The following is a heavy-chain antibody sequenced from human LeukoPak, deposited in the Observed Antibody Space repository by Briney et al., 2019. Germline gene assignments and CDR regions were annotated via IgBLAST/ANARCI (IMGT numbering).Heavy chain of an antibody. CDR1: GFTFSSYE. CDR2: ISSSGSTI. Sequence: PEGSLRLSCAASGFTFSSYEMNWVRQAPGKGLEWVSYISSSGSTIYYADSVKGRFTISRDNAKNSLYLQMNSLRAEDTAVYYCARDHRLGYCSSTSCPIYYYYMDVWGKGTTVTVSS. D-gene: IGHD2-2*01. J-gene: IGHJ6*03. V-gene: IGHV3-48*03. CDR3: ARDHRLGYCSSTSCPIYYYYMDV.